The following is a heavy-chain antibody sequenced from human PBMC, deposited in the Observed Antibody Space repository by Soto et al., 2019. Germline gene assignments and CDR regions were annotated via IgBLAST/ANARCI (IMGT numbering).Heavy chain of an antibody. D-gene: IGHD1-26*01. V-gene: IGHV3-7*01. Sequence: EVQLVESGGGLVQQGGSLRLSCEASGFIFSMHWMRWVRQAPGKGLEWVANINENGDAQYYVGSLRGRFTVSRDNTKNSLYLQMHNVRVDDTAVYYWAREGVGHLAREFEVWGQGTMVNVSS. CDR3: AREGVGHLAREFEV. CDR2: INENGDAQ. J-gene: IGHJ3*01. CDR1: GFIFSMHW.